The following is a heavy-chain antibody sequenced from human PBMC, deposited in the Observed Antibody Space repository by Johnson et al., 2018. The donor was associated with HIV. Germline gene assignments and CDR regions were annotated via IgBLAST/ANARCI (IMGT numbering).Heavy chain of an antibody. V-gene: IGHV3-NL1*01. CDR2: IYSGGST. D-gene: IGHD2-21*02. Sequence: QVQLVESGGGVVQPGRSLRLSCAPSGFTFSSYAMHWVRQAPGKGLEWVAVIYSGGSTYYADSVKGRFTISRDNSKNTLYLQMNSLRAEDTAVYYCAKGWEGVTSGDAFDIWGQETMVTVSS. CDR1: GFTFSSYA. J-gene: IGHJ3*02. CDR3: AKGWEGVTSGDAFDI.